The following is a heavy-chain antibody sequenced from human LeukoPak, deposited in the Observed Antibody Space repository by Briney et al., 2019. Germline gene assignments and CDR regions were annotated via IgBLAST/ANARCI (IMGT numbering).Heavy chain of an antibody. V-gene: IGHV1-2*02. CDR3: ARDHAMIVVVPDY. J-gene: IGHJ4*02. Sequence: ASVTVSCKASGYTFTGYYMHWVRQAPGQGLEWMGWINPNSGGTNYAQKFQGRVTMTTDTSTSTAYMELRSLRSDDTAVYYCARDHAMIVVVPDYWGQGTLVTVSS. CDR2: INPNSGGT. CDR1: GYTFTGYY. D-gene: IGHD3-22*01.